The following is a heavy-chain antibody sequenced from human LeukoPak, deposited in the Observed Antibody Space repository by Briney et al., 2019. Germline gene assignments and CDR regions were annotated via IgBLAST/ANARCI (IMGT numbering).Heavy chain of an antibody. CDR1: GGSITSDY. CDR3: ARGGRWTTVTTTGAPFEY. D-gene: IGHD4-17*01. V-gene: IGHV4-59*13. CDR2: IYYNGIT. J-gene: IGHJ4*02. Sequence: SETLSLTCVVSGGSITSDYWSWLRQPPGRGLEWIGPIYYNGITNYNPSLKSRVTISIDTSKSQFPLRQISVTAADTAMYYCARGGRWTTVTTTGAPFEYWGQGTLVTVSS.